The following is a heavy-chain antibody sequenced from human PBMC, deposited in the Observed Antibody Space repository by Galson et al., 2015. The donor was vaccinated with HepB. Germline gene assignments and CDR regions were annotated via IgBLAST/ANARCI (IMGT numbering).Heavy chain of an antibody. CDR1: GYTFTSYG. CDR3: VRTDRITMVRGVIEY. D-gene: IGHD3-10*01. CDR2: ISAYNGNT. Sequence: SVKVSCKASGYTFTSYGISWVRQAPGQGLEWMGWISAYNGNTNYAQKLQGRVTMTTDTSTSTAYMELRSLRSDDTAVYYCVRTDRITMVRGVIEYWGQGTLVTVSS. V-gene: IGHV1-18*01. J-gene: IGHJ4*02.